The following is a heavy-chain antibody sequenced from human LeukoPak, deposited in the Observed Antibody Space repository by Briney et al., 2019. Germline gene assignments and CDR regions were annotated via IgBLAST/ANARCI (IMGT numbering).Heavy chain of an antibody. CDR1: GFTLSSYW. CDR2: INTDGSST. CDR3: ARDRKSSGLPFDY. Sequence: GGSLRLSCAASGFTLSSYWMHWVRQAPGKGLVWVSRINTDGSSTSYADSVKGRFTISRDNAKNTLYLQMNSLRDEDTAVYHCARDRKSSGLPFDYWGQGTLVTVSS. D-gene: IGHD6-19*01. V-gene: IGHV3-74*01. J-gene: IGHJ4*02.